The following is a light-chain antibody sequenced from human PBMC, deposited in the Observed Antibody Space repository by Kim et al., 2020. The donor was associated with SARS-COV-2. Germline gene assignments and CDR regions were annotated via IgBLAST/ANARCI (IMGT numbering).Light chain of an antibody. CDR3: QQYNNWPRGYT. CDR2: GAS. V-gene: IGKV3-15*01. CDR1: QSVSSN. J-gene: IGKJ2*01. Sequence: EIVMTQSPATLSVSPGERATLSCRASQSVSSNLAWYQQKPGQAPRLLIHGASTRATGIPGRFSGSGSGTEFTLTITSLQSEDFAVYYCQQYNNWPRGYTFGQGTKLEIK.